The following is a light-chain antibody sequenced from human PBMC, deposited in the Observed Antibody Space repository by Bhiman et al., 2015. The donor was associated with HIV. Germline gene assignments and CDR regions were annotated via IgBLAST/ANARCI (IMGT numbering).Light chain of an antibody. V-gene: IGLV1-51*01. CDR1: SSNIGTKY. CDR2: DNN. CDR3: GTWDSSLSAEV. Sequence: QSVLTQAPSASGTPGQRVTISCSGSSSNIGTKYVYWYQQLPGTAPKLLIYDNNKRPSGIPDRFSGSKSGTSATLGITGLQTGDEADYYCGTWDSSLSAEVFGGGTKLTVL. J-gene: IGLJ3*02.